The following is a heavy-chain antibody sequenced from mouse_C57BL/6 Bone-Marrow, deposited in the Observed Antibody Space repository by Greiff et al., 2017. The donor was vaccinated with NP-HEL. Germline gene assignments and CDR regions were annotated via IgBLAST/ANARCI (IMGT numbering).Heavy chain of an antibody. CDR2: YPGSGNTY. CDR3: RSHDYFDD. CDR1: YTFTDYYM. D-gene: IGHD2-3*01. V-gene: IGHV1-83*01. J-gene: IGHJ2*01. Sequence: VQLQQSGPELVKPGASVKMSCKASGYTFTDYYMHWVKQKPGKGLEWIGEIYPGSGNTYYNEKFKGKATLTADTSSSTAYMQLSSLTSEDSAVYFCARSHDYFDDWGQGTTLTVSS.